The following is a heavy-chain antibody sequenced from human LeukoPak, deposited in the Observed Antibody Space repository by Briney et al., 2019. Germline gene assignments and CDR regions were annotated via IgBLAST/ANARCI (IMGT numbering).Heavy chain of an antibody. D-gene: IGHD3-10*01. CDR2: INHSGST. CDR3: RRGITIVPYYYYDYLDV. J-gene: IGHJ6*03. Sequence: ASETLSLTCAVYGLSFSGYYWSWLRHAPGKGLEWFAEINHSGSTNSNTSLKSRVTISVETSKNQFLLQMSSVTAGATAVYYCRRGITIVPYYYYDYLDVGGKGTTVSVS. CDR1: GLSFSGYY. V-gene: IGHV4-34*01.